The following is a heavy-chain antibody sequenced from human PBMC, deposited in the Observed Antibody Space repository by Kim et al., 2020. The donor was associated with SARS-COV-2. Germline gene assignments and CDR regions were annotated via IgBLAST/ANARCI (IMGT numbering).Heavy chain of an antibody. CDR3: ARVSTWSGTSWLFDA. V-gene: IGHV3-7*03. CDR1: GFTFSPHW. J-gene: IGHJ5*02. D-gene: IGHD3-3*01. Sequence: GGSLRLSCAASGFTFSPHWMSWVRQAPGKGLEWVANIKPDGGDKYYVDSVKGRFTISRDNTKNSLYLQMNSLRAEDTAVYYCARVSTWSGTSWLFDAWGQGTLVTVSS. CDR2: IKPDGGDK.